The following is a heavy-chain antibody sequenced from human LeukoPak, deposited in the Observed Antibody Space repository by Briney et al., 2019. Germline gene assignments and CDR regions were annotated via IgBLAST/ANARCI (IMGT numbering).Heavy chain of an antibody. V-gene: IGHV3-21*01. D-gene: IGHD3-3*01. CDR2: ISSSSSYI. CDR1: GFTFSSYS. Sequence: GGSLRLSCAASGFTFSSYSMNWVRQAPGKGLEWVSSISSSSSYIYYADSVKGRFTISRGNAKNSLYLQMNSLRAEDTAVYYCARDRLDLGVVGYGMDVWGQGTTVTVSS. J-gene: IGHJ6*02. CDR3: ARDRLDLGVVGYGMDV.